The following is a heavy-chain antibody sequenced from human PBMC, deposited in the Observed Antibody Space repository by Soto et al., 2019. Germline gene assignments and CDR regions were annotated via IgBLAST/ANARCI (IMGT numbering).Heavy chain of an antibody. J-gene: IGHJ4*02. CDR2: ISRSGGGT. Sequence: GGSLRLSCAASRFTFSHYAMTWVRQAPGKGLQWVSGISRSGGGTYYADSVKGRFTISRDNSKDILFLPMNSLSAQDTAVYYCGRVPAAAAGIGIDHWGQGILVTVSS. CDR1: RFTFSHYA. CDR3: GRVPAAAAGIGIDH. D-gene: IGHD6-13*01. V-gene: IGHV3-23*01.